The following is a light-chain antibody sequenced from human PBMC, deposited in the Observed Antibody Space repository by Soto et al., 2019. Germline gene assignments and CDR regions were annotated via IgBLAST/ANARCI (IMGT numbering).Light chain of an antibody. J-gene: IGKJ2*01. CDR3: QQYGSSPVYT. V-gene: IGKV3-20*01. CDR2: GAS. Sequence: EIVLTQSPGTLSLSPGERATLSCRASQSVSSSYLAWYQQKPGQAPRLLIYGASSRATGIPDRFSGSGSGADFTLTISRLEPEDFVVYSCQQYGSSPVYTFGQGTKLEIK. CDR1: QSVSSSY.